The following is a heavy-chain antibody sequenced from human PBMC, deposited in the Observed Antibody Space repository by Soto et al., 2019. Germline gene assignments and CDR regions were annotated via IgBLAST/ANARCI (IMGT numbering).Heavy chain of an antibody. Sequence: QVQLKQSCPGLLRPHQPLSLTCTVSGVTVSSGAYYWSLIRQHPEKGQEWLVNIYYNGSTYYSPSLNSRVVISLATSNNHCSVSLTSVTAADTAVYYGARYRFSGSKWSKFDDWGQGTLVTVSS. CDR3: ARYRFSGSKWSKFDD. CDR2: IYYNGST. CDR1: GVTVSSGAYY. V-gene: IGHV4-31*03. J-gene: IGHJ4*02. D-gene: IGHD6-13*01.